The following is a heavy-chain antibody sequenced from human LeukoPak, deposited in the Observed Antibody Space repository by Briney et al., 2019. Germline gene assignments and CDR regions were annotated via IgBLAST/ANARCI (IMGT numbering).Heavy chain of an antibody. V-gene: IGHV3-9*01. CDR3: AKDTFGGDYYYYYMDV. D-gene: IGHD3-3*01. CDR2: ISWNSGSI. CDR1: GFTFDDYA. Sequence: GGSLRLSCAASGFTFDDYAMHWVRQAPGKGLEWVSGISWNSGSIGYADSVKGRFTISRDNAKNSLYLQMNSLRAEDTALYYCAKDTFGGDYYYYYMDVWGKGTTVTVSS. J-gene: IGHJ6*03.